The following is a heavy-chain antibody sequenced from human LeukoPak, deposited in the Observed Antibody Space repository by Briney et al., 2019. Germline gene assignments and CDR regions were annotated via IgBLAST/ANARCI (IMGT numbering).Heavy chain of an antibody. CDR1: GGTFSSYA. CDR2: IIPIPGIA. V-gene: IGHV1-69*04. D-gene: IGHD3-22*01. J-gene: IGHJ4*02. CDR3: ARGNRITMIDDLDY. Sequence: VASVKVSCKASGGTFSSYAISWVRQAPGQGLEWMGRIIPIPGIANYAQKFQGRVTITADKSTSTAYMELSSLRSEDTAVYYCARGNRITMIDDLDYWGQGTLVTVSS.